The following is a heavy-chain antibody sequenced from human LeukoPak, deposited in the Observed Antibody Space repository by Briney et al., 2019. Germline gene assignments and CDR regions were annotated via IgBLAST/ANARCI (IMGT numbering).Heavy chain of an antibody. D-gene: IGHD2-2*01. Sequence: SETLSLTCTVSGGSISGYYWTWIRQPPGKGLEWIGQIHYSGKADYNPSLRSRITISVDTSKNQMSLKLSSVTAADTAVYYCARLNIVVVPAATFDYWGQGTLVTVSS. CDR3: ARLNIVVVPAATFDY. CDR1: GGSISGYY. J-gene: IGHJ4*02. CDR2: IHYSGKA. V-gene: IGHV4-59*12.